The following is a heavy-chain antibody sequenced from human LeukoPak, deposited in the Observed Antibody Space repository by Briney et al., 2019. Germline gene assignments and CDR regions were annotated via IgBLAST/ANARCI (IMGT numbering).Heavy chain of an antibody. CDR3: LTGDHYDY. D-gene: IGHD3-9*01. CDR2: IYSGGST. CDR1: GFTVSSNY. V-gene: IGHV3-66*01. Sequence: GGSLRLSCAASGFTVSSNYMSWVRQAPGKGLEWVSVIYSGGSTYYADSVKGRFTISRDNAKNSLYLQMNTLRGEDTAIYYCLTGDHYDYWGRGTLVTVSS. J-gene: IGHJ4*02.